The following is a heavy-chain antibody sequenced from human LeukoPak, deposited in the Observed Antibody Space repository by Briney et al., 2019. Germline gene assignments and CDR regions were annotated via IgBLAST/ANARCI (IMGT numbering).Heavy chain of an antibody. V-gene: IGHV3-7*01. CDR2: IKQDGSEK. D-gene: IGHD6-13*01. Sequence: GGSLRLSCAASGFTFSSYWMSWVRRAPGKGLEWVANIKQDGSEKYYVDSVKGRFTISRDNAKNSLYLQMSSLRAEDTAVYYCARVGGDYSSSWYGDYYYYYMDVWGKGTTVTVSS. J-gene: IGHJ6*03. CDR3: ARVGGDYSSSWYGDYYYYYMDV. CDR1: GFTFSSYW.